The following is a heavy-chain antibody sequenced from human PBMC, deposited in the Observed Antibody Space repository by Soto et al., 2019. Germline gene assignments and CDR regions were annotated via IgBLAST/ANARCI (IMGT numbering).Heavy chain of an antibody. J-gene: IGHJ6*02. V-gene: IGHV3-30-3*01. D-gene: IGHD3-3*01. Sequence: GSLRLSCAASGFTFSSYAMHWVHQAPGKGLEWVAVISSDGTNKFYADSVRGRITISRDNSKNTLYLQMNSLRGEDSSVYYCARGTTLAIFDYGMDVWGQGTTVTVSS. CDR3: ARGTTLAIFDYGMDV. CDR2: ISSDGTNK. CDR1: GFTFSSYA.